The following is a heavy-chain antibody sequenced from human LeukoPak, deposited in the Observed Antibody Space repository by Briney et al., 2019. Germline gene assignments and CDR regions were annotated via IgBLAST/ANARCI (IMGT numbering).Heavy chain of an antibody. D-gene: IGHD3-10*01. J-gene: IGHJ6*04. CDR1: GFTFSSYS. V-gene: IGHV3-21*01. Sequence: GGSLRLYCAASGFTFSSYSMNWVRQAPGKGLEWVSSISSSSSYIYYADSVKGRFTISRDNAKHSLYLQMNSLRAEDTAVYYCARERATMVRGAPGYYYYYGMDVWGKGTTVTVSS. CDR3: ARERATMVRGAPGYYYYYGMDV. CDR2: ISSSSSYI.